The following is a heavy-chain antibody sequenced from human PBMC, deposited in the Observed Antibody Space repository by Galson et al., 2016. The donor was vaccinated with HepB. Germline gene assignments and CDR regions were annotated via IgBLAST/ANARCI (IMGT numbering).Heavy chain of an antibody. CDR1: VDSIGSGSYY. V-gene: IGHV4-61*02. CDR3: AREDNLVVGMQGFAAFDV. J-gene: IGHJ3*01. D-gene: IGHD2-15*01. CDR2: IYTTGTT. Sequence: TLSLTCTVSVDSIGSGSYYWAWIRQPAGKGLEWIGRIYTTGTTNYNPSLKSRMTISTDRSKNQFSLKLTSVTAEDTAVYFCAREDNLVVGMQGFAAFDVWGQGTMVTVSS.